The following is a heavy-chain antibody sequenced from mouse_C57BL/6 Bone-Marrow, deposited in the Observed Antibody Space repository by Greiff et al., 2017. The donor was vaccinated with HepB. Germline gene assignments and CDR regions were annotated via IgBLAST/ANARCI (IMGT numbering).Heavy chain of an antibody. Sequence: EVKLVESGGDLVKPGGSLKLSCAASGFTFSSYGMSWVRQTPDKRLEWVATISSGGSYTYYPDSVKGRFTISRDNAKNTRYLQMRSLKSEDTAMYYCARRGWFAYWGQGTLVTV. CDR3: ARRGWFAY. V-gene: IGHV5-6*02. J-gene: IGHJ3*01. CDR2: ISSGGSYT. CDR1: GFTFSSYG.